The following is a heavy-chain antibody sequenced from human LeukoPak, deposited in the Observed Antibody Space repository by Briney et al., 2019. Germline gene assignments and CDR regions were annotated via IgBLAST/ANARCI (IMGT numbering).Heavy chain of an antibody. V-gene: IGHV1-2*02. CDR2: INPSDNGV. D-gene: IGHD6-13*01. CDR1: GYTSTDHY. Sequence: GASVRVSCKASGYTSTDHYIHWVRQAPGQGLEWMGWINPSDNGVNYAQKFQGRVAMTRDTSISTAYVEVTRLTSDDTAVYYCTTNAAALDYWGQGTLITVSS. CDR3: TTNAAALDY. J-gene: IGHJ4*02.